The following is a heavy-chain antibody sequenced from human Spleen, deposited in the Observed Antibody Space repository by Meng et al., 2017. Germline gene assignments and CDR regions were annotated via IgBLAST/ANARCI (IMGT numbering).Heavy chain of an antibody. CDR2: ISSSGSTI. V-gene: IGHV3-11*01. CDR1: GFTFSDYY. J-gene: IGHJ4*02. D-gene: IGHD3-10*01. CDR3: ARDSPYGSGSYIDY. Sequence: GESLKISCAASGFTFSDYYMSWIRQAPGKGLEWVSYISSSGSTIYYADSVTGRFTISRDNAKNSLYLQMNSLRAEDTAVYYCARDSPYGSGSYIDYWGQGTLFTVSS.